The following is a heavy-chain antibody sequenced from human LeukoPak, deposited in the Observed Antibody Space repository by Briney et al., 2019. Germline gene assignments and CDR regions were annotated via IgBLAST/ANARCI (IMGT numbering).Heavy chain of an antibody. CDR3: ARDRPYGSYDY. CDR2: TNEDGSEK. CDR1: GFSFSTSW. D-gene: IGHD2-15*01. J-gene: IGHJ4*02. V-gene: IGHV3-7*01. Sequence: GGCLRLSCAASGFSFSTSWMSWVRQAPGKGLEWVANTNEDGSEKHYVDSVKGRFTISRDNAKNSLYLQMNSLRAEDTAVYYCARDRPYGSYDYWGQGSLVTVSS.